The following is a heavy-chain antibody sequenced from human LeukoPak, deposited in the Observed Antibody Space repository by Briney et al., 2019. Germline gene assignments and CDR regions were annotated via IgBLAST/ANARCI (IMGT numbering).Heavy chain of an antibody. Sequence: PSETLSLTCAVYGGSFSGYYWSWIRQPPGKGLEWIGEINHSGSTNYNPSLKSRVTISVDTSKNQFPLKLSSVTAADTAVYYCARVRYYYGSGSSFDYWGQGTLVTVSS. V-gene: IGHV4-34*01. CDR3: ARVRYYYGSGSSFDY. CDR2: INHSGST. CDR1: GGSFSGYY. D-gene: IGHD3-10*01. J-gene: IGHJ4*02.